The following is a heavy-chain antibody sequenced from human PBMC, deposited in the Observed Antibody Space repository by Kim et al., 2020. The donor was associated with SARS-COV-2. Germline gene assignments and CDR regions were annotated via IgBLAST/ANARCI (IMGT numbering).Heavy chain of an antibody. J-gene: IGHJ3*02. V-gene: IGHV4-39*01. CDR3: ARLSSSWPTDAVDI. Sequence: NASLKSRVTISVDTSKNQFSLKLSSVTAADTAVYYCARLSSSWPTDAVDIGGQGTMVTASS. D-gene: IGHD6-13*01.